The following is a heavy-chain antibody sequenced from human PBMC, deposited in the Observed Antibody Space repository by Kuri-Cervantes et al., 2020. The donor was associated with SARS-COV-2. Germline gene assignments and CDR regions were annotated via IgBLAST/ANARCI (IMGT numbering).Heavy chain of an antibody. CDR1: GGSFSGYY. CDR3: AAAVGFFDY. Sequence: SQTLSLTCAVYGGSFSGYYWTWIRQPPGKGLEWIGEIDHSGRTNYNPSLKSRVTISVDTSKHQFSLRLSSLTAADTAIYYCAAAVGFFDYWGQGTLVTVSS. J-gene: IGHJ4*02. D-gene: IGHD6-13*01. CDR2: IDHSGRT. V-gene: IGHV4-34*01.